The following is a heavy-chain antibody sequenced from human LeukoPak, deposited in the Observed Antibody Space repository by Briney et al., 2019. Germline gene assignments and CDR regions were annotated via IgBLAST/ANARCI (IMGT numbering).Heavy chain of an antibody. CDR3: ARLSNNWFDP. Sequence: PSETLSLTCTVSGGSISSYYWSWIRQPPGKGLEWIGYIYYSGSTNYNPSLNSRVAISVDTSKNELSLKLSSVTAADTAVYYCARLSNNWFDPWGQGTLVTVSS. CDR2: IYYSGST. CDR1: GGSISSYY. V-gene: IGHV4-59*01. J-gene: IGHJ5*02.